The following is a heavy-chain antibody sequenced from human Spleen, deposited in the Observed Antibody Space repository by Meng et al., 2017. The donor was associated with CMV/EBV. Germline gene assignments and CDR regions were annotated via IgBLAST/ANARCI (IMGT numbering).Heavy chain of an antibody. J-gene: IGHJ2*01. Sequence: GSLRLSCTVSGGSVSSGAYYWSWLRQPPGKGLEWIGYIYYGGRTEYNPSLKSRVTISVDTSKKQFSLKLKSVTAADTAVYYCARTNYYDSSGYFRTTNFFYFDLWGRGTLVTVSS. V-gene: IGHV4-61*08. D-gene: IGHD3-22*01. CDR1: GGSVSSGAYY. CDR3: ARTNYYDSSGYFRTTNFFYFDL. CDR2: IYYGGRT.